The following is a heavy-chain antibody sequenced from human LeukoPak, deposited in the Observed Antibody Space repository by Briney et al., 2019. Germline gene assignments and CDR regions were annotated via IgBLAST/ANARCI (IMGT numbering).Heavy chain of an antibody. CDR1: GYSISSGYY. J-gene: IGHJ4*02. D-gene: IGHD4-11*01. V-gene: IGHV4-38-2*02. CDR2: IYHSGST. CDR3: ARVGRDDYSNYIAFDY. Sequence: KSSETLSLTCTVSGYSISSGYYWGWIRQPPGKGLEWIGSIYHSGSTYYNPSLKSRVTISVDTSKNQFSLKLSSVTAADTAVYYCARVGRDDYSNYIAFDYWGQGTLVTVSS.